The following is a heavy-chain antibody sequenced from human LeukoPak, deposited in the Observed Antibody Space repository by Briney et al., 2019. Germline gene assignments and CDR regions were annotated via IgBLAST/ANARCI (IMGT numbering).Heavy chain of an antibody. D-gene: IGHD3-22*01. V-gene: IGHV3-30-3*01. J-gene: IGHJ4*02. Sequence: GGSLRLSRAASGFTFSSYIMYWVRQAPGKGLEWVAVISDDGSNKYYADSVKGRFTISRDNSKNTLYLQMNRLRAEDTAVFYCARGSSGYYYGELDYWGQGTLVTVSS. CDR1: GFTFSSYI. CDR2: ISDDGSNK. CDR3: ARGSSGYYYGELDY.